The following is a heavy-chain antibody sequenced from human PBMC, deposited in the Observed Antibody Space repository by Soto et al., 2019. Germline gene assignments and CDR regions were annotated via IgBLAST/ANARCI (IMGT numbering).Heavy chain of an antibody. CDR3: ARGGTDYVWGSYRNWFDP. Sequence: ASETLSLTCAVYGGSFSGYYWSWIRQPPGKGLEWIGDINHSGSTYYNPSLKSRVTIAVDTSKNQFSLKLSSVTAADTAVYYCARGGTDYVWGSYRNWFDPWGQGTLVTVSS. V-gene: IGHV4-34*01. CDR2: INHSGST. J-gene: IGHJ5*02. CDR1: GGSFSGYY. D-gene: IGHD3-16*01.